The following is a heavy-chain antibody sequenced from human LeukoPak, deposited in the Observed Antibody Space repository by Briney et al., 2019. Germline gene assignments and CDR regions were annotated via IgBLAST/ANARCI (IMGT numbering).Heavy chain of an antibody. CDR3: ARAPAKITMVRGAPRNRPGGFDY. CDR2: MNPNSGNT. V-gene: IGHV1-8*03. CDR1: GYTFTSYD. J-gene: IGHJ4*02. D-gene: IGHD3-10*01. Sequence: ASVKVSCKGSGYTFTSYDINWVRQATGQGLEWMGWMNPNSGNTGYAQKFQGRVTITRNTSISTAYMELSSLRSEDTAVYYCARAPAKITMVRGAPRNRPGGFDYWGQGTLVTVSS.